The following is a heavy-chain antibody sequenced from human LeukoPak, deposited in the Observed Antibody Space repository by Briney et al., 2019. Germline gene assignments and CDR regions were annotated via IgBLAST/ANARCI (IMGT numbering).Heavy chain of an antibody. D-gene: IGHD2-21*02. CDR2: ISYDGSNK. CDR1: GFTFSSYA. Sequence: PGRSLRLSCVASGFTFSSYAMHWVRQAPGKGLEWVAVISYDGSNKYYADSVKGRFTISRDNSKNTLYLQMNSLRAEDTAVYYCARDRYGAVTAYYFDYWGQGTLVTVSS. V-gene: IGHV3-30*04. J-gene: IGHJ4*02. CDR3: ARDRYGAVTAYYFDY.